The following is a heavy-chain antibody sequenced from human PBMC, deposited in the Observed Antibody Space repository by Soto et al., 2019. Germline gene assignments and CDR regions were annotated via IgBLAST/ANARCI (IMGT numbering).Heavy chain of an antibody. Sequence: EVQLVESGGGVVQPGGSLRLSCAASGFTFSTYWMDWVRQVPGKGPVWVSRIKTDGSRTTYVDSVKGRFTISRDNTENSAYMYMNCLRAEDTAVSFCVRPFRCVRGDECYSPFDLWGQGTLVTVSS. CDR1: GFTFSTYW. CDR2: IKTDGSRT. V-gene: IGHV3-74*01. D-gene: IGHD2-15*01. CDR3: VRPFRCVRGDECYSPFDL. J-gene: IGHJ4*02.